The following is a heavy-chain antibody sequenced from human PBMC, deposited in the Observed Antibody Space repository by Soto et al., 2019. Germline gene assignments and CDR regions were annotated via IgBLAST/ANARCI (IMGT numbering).Heavy chain of an antibody. CDR2: ISSSSSYI. CDR3: ARDLRSGYESSDFDY. CDR1: GFTFSSYS. Sequence: GGSLRLSCAASGFTFSSYSMNWVRQAPGKGLEWVSSISSSSSYIYYADSVKGRFTISRDNAKNSLYLQMNSLRAEDTAVYYCARDLRSGYESSDFDYWGQGTLVTVSS. D-gene: IGHD5-12*01. V-gene: IGHV3-21*01. J-gene: IGHJ4*02.